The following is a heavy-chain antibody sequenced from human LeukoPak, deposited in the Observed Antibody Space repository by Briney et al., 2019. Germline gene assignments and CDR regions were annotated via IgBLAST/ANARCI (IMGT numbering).Heavy chain of an antibody. CDR2: IKSKTDGGTT. CDR1: GFTFSSYS. D-gene: IGHD2-2*01. V-gene: IGHV3-15*07. CDR3: TTEEGYCSSTSCPSGYYYYGMDV. Sequence: NPGGSLRLSCAASGFTFSSYSMNWVRQAPGKGLEWVGRIKSKTDGGTTDYAAPVKGRFTISRDDSKNTLYLQMNSLKTEDTAVYYCTTEEGYCSSTSCPSGYYYYGMDVWGQGTTVTVSS. J-gene: IGHJ6*02.